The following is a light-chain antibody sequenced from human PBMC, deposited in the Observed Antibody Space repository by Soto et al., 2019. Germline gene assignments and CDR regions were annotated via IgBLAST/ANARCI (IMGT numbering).Light chain of an antibody. CDR1: QDINIY. J-gene: IGKJ4*01. CDR2: AAS. V-gene: IGKV1-27*01. Sequence: DIQMTQSPSSLSASVGDRVTITCRAGQDINIYLAWYQQKPGKVPKLLISAASTLHSGGPSRFSGSGSGTDFTLTISSLQPEDVATYYCQKYDGAPLTFGGGTKVEIK. CDR3: QKYDGAPLT.